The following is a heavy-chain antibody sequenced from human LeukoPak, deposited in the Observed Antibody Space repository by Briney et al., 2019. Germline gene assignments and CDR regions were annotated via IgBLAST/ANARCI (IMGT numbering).Heavy chain of an antibody. Sequence: SETLSLTCTVSAGSITSYYWSWIRQPPGKGLEWIGYIFYNGTTNYNPSLNSRVTISLGTSKNQFSLKLSSVTAADTAAYYCAGLSINWNALGYWGQGTLVTVSS. CDR2: IFYNGTT. D-gene: IGHD1-1*01. CDR3: AGLSINWNALGY. CDR1: AGSITSYY. J-gene: IGHJ4*02. V-gene: IGHV4-59*01.